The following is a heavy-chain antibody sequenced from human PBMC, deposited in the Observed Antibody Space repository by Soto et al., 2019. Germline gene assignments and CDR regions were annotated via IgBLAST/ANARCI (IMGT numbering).Heavy chain of an antibody. CDR2: ISSTSKYI. D-gene: IGHD6-19*01. CDR3: ARGLSSGWFDY. CDR1: GFTFSNYS. Sequence: EVQLVESGGGLVKPGGSLRVSCAASGFTFSNYSMNWVRQAPGKGLEWVSSISSTSKYIYYADSVKGRFTISRDNAKKSLYLQMTSLRAEDTAVYYCARGLSSGWFDYWGKGTLVTVSA. V-gene: IGHV3-21*01. J-gene: IGHJ5*01.